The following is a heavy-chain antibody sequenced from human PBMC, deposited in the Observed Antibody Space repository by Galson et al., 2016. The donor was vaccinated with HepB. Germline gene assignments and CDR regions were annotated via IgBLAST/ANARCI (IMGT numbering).Heavy chain of an antibody. CDR2: ISTRTSHRSSDYI. Sequence: SLRLSCAASGFTSSNYAMNWVRQAPGKGLEWVSAISTRTSHRSSDYIHYADSVRGRFTISRDNAKNSLYLQMNSLRVEDTGVYYCARESFMHLLAGSRAQDGMAVWGQGTTVTVSS. J-gene: IGHJ6*02. CDR3: ARESFMHLLAGSRAQDGMAV. CDR1: GFTSSNYA. V-gene: IGHV3-21*01. D-gene: IGHD2-8*02.